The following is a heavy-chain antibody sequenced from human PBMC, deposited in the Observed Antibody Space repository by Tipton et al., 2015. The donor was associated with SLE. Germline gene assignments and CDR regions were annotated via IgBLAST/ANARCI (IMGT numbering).Heavy chain of an antibody. CDR2: TNSDGSST. Sequence: SLRLSCAASGFTFSSYWMHWVRQAPGKGLVWVSRTNSDGSSTIYADSVKGRFIISTDNAKNTLYLQMSSLRAEDTAVYYCVRATTGTRMDVWGQGTTVTVSS. D-gene: IGHD1-1*01. J-gene: IGHJ6*02. V-gene: IGHV3-74*01. CDR1: GFTFSSYW. CDR3: VRATTGTRMDV.